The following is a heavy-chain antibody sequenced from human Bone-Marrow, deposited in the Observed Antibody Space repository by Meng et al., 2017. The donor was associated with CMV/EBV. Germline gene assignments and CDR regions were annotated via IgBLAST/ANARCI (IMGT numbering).Heavy chain of an antibody. Sequence: GGSLRLSCAASGFTFSSYSMNWVRQAPGKGLEWVSSISSSSSYIYYADSVKGRFTISRDNAKNSLYLQMNSLRAEDTAVYYCARVVGEGGYGGYGYWGQGTLVTVSS. CDR2: ISSSSSYI. CDR3: ARVVGEGGYGGYGY. V-gene: IGHV3-21*01. CDR1: GFTFSSYS. J-gene: IGHJ4*02. D-gene: IGHD5-12*01.